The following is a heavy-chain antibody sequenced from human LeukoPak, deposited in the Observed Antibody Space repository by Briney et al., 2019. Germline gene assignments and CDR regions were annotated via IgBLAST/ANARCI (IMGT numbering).Heavy chain of an antibody. CDR1: GFIFSSYG. CDR2: ISGSGGST. CDR3: AVVVTAIEWFDP. D-gene: IGHD2-21*02. Sequence: GTLRLSCAASGFIFSSYGMSWVRQAPGKGLEWVSAISGSGGSTYYADSVKGRFTISRDNSKNTLYLQMNSLRAEDTAVYYCAVVVTAIEWFDPWGQGTLVTVSS. V-gene: IGHV3-23*01. J-gene: IGHJ5*02.